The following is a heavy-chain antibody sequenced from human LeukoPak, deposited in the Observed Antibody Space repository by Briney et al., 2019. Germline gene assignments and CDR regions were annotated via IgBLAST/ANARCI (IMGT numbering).Heavy chain of an antibody. D-gene: IGHD6-19*01. CDR3: ARGSLSRSGWSTYGMDV. Sequence: PSETLSLTCTVSGASSSDHYWNWIRQPPGKGLEWIGYIYYSGSTNYNPSLKSRVTISVDTSKNQFSLKLSSVTAADTAVYYCARGSLSRSGWSTYGMDVWGQGTTVTVSS. CDR2: IYYSGST. J-gene: IGHJ6*02. CDR1: GASSSDHY. V-gene: IGHV4-59*11.